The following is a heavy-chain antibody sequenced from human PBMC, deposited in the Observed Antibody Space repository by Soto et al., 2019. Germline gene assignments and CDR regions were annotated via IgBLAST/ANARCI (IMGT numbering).Heavy chain of an antibody. CDR3: AKLHLGV. D-gene: IGHD2-21*01. CDR2: ISSSRSTI. Sequence: PGGSLRLSCAASGFTFSSYSMNWVRQAPGKGLEWVSYISSSRSTIYYADSVKGRFTISRDNAKNSLYLQMNSLRAEDTAVYYCAKLHLGVWGQGTLVTVSS. V-gene: IGHV3-48*01. CDR1: GFTFSSYS. J-gene: IGHJ4*02.